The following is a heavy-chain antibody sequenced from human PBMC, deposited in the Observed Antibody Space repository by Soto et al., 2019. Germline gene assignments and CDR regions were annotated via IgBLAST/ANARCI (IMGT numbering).Heavy chain of an antibody. Sequence: GGSLRLSCAASGFTFSSYAMSWVRQAPGKGLEWVSAIGTAGDTYYPGSVKGRFTISRENAKNSLYLQMNSLRAEDTAVYYCARSDIVVVPAAGRAANYYYYGMDVWAKGPRSPSP. CDR3: ARSDIVVVPAAGRAANYYYYGMDV. D-gene: IGHD2-2*01. J-gene: IGHJ6*02. V-gene: IGHV3-13*01. CDR2: IGTAGDT. CDR1: GFTFSSYA.